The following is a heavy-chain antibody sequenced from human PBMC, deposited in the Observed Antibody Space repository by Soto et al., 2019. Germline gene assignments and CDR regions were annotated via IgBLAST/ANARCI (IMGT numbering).Heavy chain of an antibody. CDR1: GGTFSSYT. D-gene: IGHD4-4*01. Sequence: GASVKVSCKASGGTFSSYTISWVRQAPGHGLEWMGRIIPILGIANYAQKFQGRVTITADKSTSTAYMELSSLRSEDTAVYYCAREFDYSEDYYFDYWGQGTLVTVSS. CDR3: AREFDYSEDYYFDY. J-gene: IGHJ4*02. V-gene: IGHV1-69*04. CDR2: IIPILGIA.